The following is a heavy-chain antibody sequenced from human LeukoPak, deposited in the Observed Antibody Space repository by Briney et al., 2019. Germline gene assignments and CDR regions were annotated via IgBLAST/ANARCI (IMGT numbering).Heavy chain of an antibody. V-gene: IGHV3-30-3*01. J-gene: IGHJ6*02. D-gene: IGHD3-10*01. CDR1: GFTFSSYA. CDR2: ISYDGSNK. Sequence: GRSLRLFCAASGFTFSSYAMHWVRQAPGKGLEWVAVISYDGSNKYYADSVKGRFTISRDNSKNTLYLQMNSLRAEDTAVYYCARKMVRGVSSYYGMDVWGQGTTVTVSS. CDR3: ARKMVRGVSSYYGMDV.